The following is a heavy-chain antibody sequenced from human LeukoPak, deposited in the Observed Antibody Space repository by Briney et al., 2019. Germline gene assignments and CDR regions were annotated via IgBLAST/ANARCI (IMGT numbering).Heavy chain of an antibody. Sequence: SQTLSLTCAISGDSVSSSSAAWNWIRQSPSRGLEWLGRTYYRSKWYNDYEVSVTSRITINPDTSKNQSSLQLNSVTPEDTAVYYCARAPDYYGSGSYYNHFDYWGQGTLVTVSS. D-gene: IGHD3-10*01. CDR3: ARAPDYYGSGSYYNHFDY. V-gene: IGHV6-1*01. CDR1: GDSVSSSSAA. CDR2: TYYRSKWYN. J-gene: IGHJ4*02.